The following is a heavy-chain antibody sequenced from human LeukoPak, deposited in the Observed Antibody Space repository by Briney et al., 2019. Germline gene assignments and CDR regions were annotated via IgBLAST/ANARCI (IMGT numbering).Heavy chain of an antibody. CDR1: GFTFSGYA. V-gene: IGHV3-23*01. CDR3: ARGHGMDV. J-gene: IGHJ6*02. Sequence: HTGGSLRLSCAASGFTFSGYAMTWVRQAPGKGLEWVSGLSNTGGNTYYADFVKGRCTISRDNSKNTLYLQMNSLTAEDTATYYCARGHGMDVWGQGTTVTVSS. CDR2: LSNTGGNT.